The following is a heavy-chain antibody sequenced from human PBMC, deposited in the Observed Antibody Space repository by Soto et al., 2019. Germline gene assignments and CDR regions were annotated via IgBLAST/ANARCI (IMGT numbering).Heavy chain of an antibody. CDR3: ARDGSRLGWDQLLYYYYYGMDV. D-gene: IGHD2-2*01. CDR1: GFTFSSYA. CDR2: ISYDGSNK. J-gene: IGHJ6*02. V-gene: IGHV3-30-3*01. Sequence: GGSLRLSCAASGFTFSSYAMHWVRQAPGKGLEWVAVISYDGSNKYYADSVKGRFTISRDNSKNTLYLQMNSLRAEDTAVYYCARDGSRLGWDQLLYYYYYGMDVWGQGTTVTVSS.